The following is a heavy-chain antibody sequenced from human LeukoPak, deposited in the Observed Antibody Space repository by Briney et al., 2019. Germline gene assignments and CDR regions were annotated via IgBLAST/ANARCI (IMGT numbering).Heavy chain of an antibody. CDR3: AELGITMIGGV. D-gene: IGHD3-10*02. Sequence: GGSLRLSCAASGFTFSSYSMNWVRQAPGKGLEWVSYISSSGSTIYYADSVKGRFTISRDNAKNSLYLQVNSLRPEDTAVYYCAELGITMIGGVWGKGTTVTISS. V-gene: IGHV3-48*04. J-gene: IGHJ6*04. CDR2: ISSSGSTI. CDR1: GFTFSSYS.